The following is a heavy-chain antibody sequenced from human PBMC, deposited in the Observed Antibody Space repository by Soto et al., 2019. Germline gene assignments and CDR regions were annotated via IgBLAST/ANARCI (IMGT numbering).Heavy chain of an antibody. CDR2: IYYSGST. D-gene: IGHD4-17*01. J-gene: IGHJ5*02. CDR3: ARALTTVTLFDP. V-gene: IGHV4-31*03. Sequence: QVQLQESGPGLVKPSQTLSLTCTVSGGSISSGGYYWSWIRQHPGKGLEWIGYIYYSGSTHYNPSLKSRVTIAVDTSKNQFSLTRSSVTAADTAVYYCARALTTVTLFDPWGQGTLVTVSS. CDR1: GGSISSGGYY.